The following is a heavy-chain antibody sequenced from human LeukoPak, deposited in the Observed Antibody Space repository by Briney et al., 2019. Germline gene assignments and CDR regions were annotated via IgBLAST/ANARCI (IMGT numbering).Heavy chain of an antibody. D-gene: IGHD5/OR15-5a*01. CDR3: ARIGVYDLDAPS. J-gene: IGHJ4*02. V-gene: IGHV3-48*01. CDR2: ISSSSSTI. Sequence: QPGGSLRLSGAASGFTFSSYTMNWVRQAPGKGLEWGSYISSSSSTIYYADSVKGRFTISRDNAKNSLYLQMNSLRAEDTAVYYCARIGVYDLDAPSWGQGTLVTVSS. CDR1: GFTFSSYT.